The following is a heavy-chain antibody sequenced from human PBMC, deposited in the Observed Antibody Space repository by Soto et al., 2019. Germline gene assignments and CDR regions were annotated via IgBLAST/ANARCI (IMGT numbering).Heavy chain of an antibody. Sequence: QVQLQESGPGLVKPSQTLSLTCTVSGGSISSGGYYWSWIRQHPGKGLEWIGYIYYSGSTYYNPSITSRVTISVDTSKNQFSLKLSSVTAADTAVYYCARAHKKVIDAFDIWGQGTMVTVSS. CDR2: IYYSGST. J-gene: IGHJ3*02. CDR3: ARAHKKVIDAFDI. V-gene: IGHV4-31*03. CDR1: GGSISSGGYY. D-gene: IGHD3-22*01.